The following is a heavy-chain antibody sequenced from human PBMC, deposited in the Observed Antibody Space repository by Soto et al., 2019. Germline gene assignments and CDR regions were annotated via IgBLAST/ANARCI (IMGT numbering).Heavy chain of an antibody. V-gene: IGHV1-24*01. Sequence: ASVKVSCKVSGYTLTELSMQWWRQAPGKGLEWMGGFDPEDGETIYAQKFQGRVTMTEDTATDTAYMELRSLRSEDTAVYYCATDRHGSGSSGYWGQGTLVTVCS. CDR1: GYTLTELS. J-gene: IGHJ4*02. CDR3: ATDRHGSGSSGY. CDR2: FDPEDGET. D-gene: IGHD1-26*01.